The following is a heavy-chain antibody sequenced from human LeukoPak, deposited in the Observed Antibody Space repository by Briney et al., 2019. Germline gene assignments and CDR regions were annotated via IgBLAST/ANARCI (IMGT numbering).Heavy chain of an antibody. J-gene: IGHJ5*01. D-gene: IGHD3-10*01. V-gene: IGHV1-8*01. CDR2: MNPNSGNT. CDR1: GYTFTSYD. CDR3: ARGLGALSYYGSGSYYTNWFDS. Sequence: ASVKVSCKASGYTFTSYDINWVRQATGQGLERMGWMNPNSGNTGYAQKFQGRVTMTRNTSISTAYMELSSLRSEDTAVYYCARGLGALSYYGSGSYYTNWFDSWGQGTLVTVSS.